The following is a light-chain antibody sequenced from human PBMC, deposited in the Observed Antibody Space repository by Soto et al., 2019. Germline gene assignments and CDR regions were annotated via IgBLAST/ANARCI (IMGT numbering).Light chain of an antibody. CDR1: QSLVYSDGNTY. Sequence: DVVMTQSPLSLPVTLGQPASISCRSSQSLVYSDGNTYLNWFRQRPGQSPRRLIYKVSNRDSGVPDRFSGSGSGTDFTLKISRVEAEDVGLYYCMQGAHWPWTFGRGTKVDIK. J-gene: IGKJ1*01. CDR3: MQGAHWPWT. CDR2: KVS. V-gene: IGKV2-30*01.